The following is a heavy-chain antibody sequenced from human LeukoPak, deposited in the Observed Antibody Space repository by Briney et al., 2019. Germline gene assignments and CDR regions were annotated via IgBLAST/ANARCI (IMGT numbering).Heavy chain of an antibody. CDR3: ARVDSSGWYSFDY. Sequence: PSETLSLTCTVSGGSINTGGYYWSWIRQHPGKGLEWIGYIYYSGNTYYSPSLKSRVSISVDTSKNQFSLKLSSVTAADTAVYYCARVDSSGWYSFDYWGQGALVTVSS. V-gene: IGHV4-31*03. D-gene: IGHD6-19*01. CDR1: GGSINTGGYY. CDR2: IYYSGNT. J-gene: IGHJ4*02.